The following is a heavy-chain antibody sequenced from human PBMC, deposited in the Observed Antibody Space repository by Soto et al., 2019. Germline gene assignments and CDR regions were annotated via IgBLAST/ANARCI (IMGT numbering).Heavy chain of an antibody. CDR1: GGSISSSSYY. V-gene: IGHV4-39*01. CDR3: VSPRSANLGGTLEYGGEKGV. Sequence: QLQLQESGPGLVKPSETLSLTCTVSGGSISSSSYYWGWIRQPPGKGLEWIGSIYYSGSIYYNPSLRRRVTLPVDKSKNQFALKLSSLTAADTDVYYCVSPRSANLGGTLEYGGEKGVWGKGTTVTASS. CDR2: IYYSGSI. J-gene: IGHJ6*01. D-gene: IGHD4-17*01.